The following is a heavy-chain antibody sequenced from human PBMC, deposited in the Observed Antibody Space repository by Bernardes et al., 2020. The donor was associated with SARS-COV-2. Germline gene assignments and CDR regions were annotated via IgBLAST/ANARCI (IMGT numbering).Heavy chain of an antibody. CDR2: ISSTTSAI. J-gene: IGHJ4*02. CDR1: GLTSSNYT. Sequence: GSLRPSCAASGLTSSNYTMNWVRQAPGKGLEWVISISSTTSAIYYAPSVRGRFTISRDNAKNALHMQMNSLRDEDTAVYYCARDLRGGSQFWGQGTLVTVSS. CDR3: ARDLRGGSQF. D-gene: IGHD2-15*01. V-gene: IGHV3-48*02.